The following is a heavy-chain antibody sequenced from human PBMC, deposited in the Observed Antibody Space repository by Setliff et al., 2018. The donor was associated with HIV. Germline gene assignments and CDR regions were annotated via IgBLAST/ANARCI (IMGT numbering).Heavy chain of an antibody. D-gene: IGHD6-19*01. CDR1: GGSINDQY. Sequence: SETLSLTCTVPGGSINDQYFSWIRQSPGKGLEWIGSIDYSGSTKYNPSLNSRGTISIDTSKNELSLKLTSVTAADTAVYYCARGESSGWYRGGMDVWGQGTLVTVSS. CDR2: IDYSGST. CDR3: ARGESSGWYRGGMDV. V-gene: IGHV4-59*11. J-gene: IGHJ4*02.